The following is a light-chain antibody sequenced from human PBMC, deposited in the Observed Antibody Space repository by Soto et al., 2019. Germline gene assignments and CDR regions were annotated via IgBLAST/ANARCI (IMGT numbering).Light chain of an antibody. CDR1: QSISSW. V-gene: IGKV1-5*03. CDR2: KAS. Sequence: DIQMTQSPSTLSASVGGRVTITCRASQSISSWLAWYQQKPGKAPKLLIYKASSLESGVPSRFSGSGSGTDFTLTISSLQPEDFAVYYCQQDYNLPITFGQGTRLEIK. J-gene: IGKJ5*01. CDR3: QQDYNLPIT.